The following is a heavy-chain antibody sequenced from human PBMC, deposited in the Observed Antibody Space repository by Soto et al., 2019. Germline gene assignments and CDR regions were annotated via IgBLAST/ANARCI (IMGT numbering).Heavy chain of an antibody. Sequence: QLQLQESGPGLVKPSETLSLTCTVSGGSITSSSYYWGWIRQPPGKGPEWIGSIHYGGSTYHNPSLKSRVTISVDPSKNQFSLTLRSVTAADTALYYCVTSGYDFDFDYWGQGTLITVSS. J-gene: IGHJ4*02. V-gene: IGHV4-39*01. D-gene: IGHD5-12*01. CDR1: GGSITSSSYY. CDR3: VTSGYDFDFDY. CDR2: IHYGGST.